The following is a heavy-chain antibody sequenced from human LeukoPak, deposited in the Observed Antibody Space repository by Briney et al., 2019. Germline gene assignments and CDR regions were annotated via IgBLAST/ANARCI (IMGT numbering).Heavy chain of an antibody. V-gene: IGHV4-59*11. Sequence: PSETLSLTCTVSGGSISSHYWSWIRQPPGKGLEWIGYIYYSGSTNYNPSLKSRVTISVDTSKNQFSLKLSSVTAADTAVYYCARLGRDGGNYYYGMDVWGQGTTVTVSS. CDR1: GGSISSHY. CDR3: ARLGRDGGNYYYGMDV. J-gene: IGHJ6*02. CDR2: IYYSGST.